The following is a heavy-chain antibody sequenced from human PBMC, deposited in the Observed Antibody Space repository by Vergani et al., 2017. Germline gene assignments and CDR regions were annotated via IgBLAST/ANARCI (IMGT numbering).Heavy chain of an antibody. Sequence: QVQLVQSGAEVKKPGSSVKVSCKASGGTFSSYTISWVRQAPGQGLEWMGRIIPILGIANYTQKFQGRVTITADKSTSTAYMELSSLRSEDPAVYYCARVGCSSTSCYTSYYYYGMDVWGQGTTVTVSS. CDR3: ARVGCSSTSCYTSYYYYGMDV. V-gene: IGHV1-69*02. CDR2: IIPILGIA. D-gene: IGHD2-2*02. J-gene: IGHJ6*02. CDR1: GGTFSSYT.